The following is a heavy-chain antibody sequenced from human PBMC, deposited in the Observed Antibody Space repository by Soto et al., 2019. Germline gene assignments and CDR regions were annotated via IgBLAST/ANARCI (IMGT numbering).Heavy chain of an antibody. CDR3: ARDTHSGSYSDWFDP. CDR2: IYYSGST. CDR1: GGSFSGYY. V-gene: IGHV4-59*01. Sequence: ASETLSLTCAVYGGSFSGYYWSWIRQPPGKGLEWIGYIYYSGSTNYNPSLKSRVTISVDTSKNQFSLKLSSVTAADTAVYYCARDTHSGSYSDWFDPWGQGTLVTVSS. D-gene: IGHD1-26*01. J-gene: IGHJ5*02.